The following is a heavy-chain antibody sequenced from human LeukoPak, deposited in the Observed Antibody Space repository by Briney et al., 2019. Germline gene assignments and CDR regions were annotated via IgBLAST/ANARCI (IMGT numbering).Heavy chain of an antibody. CDR3: ASGYDSSGYYYAIDY. J-gene: IGHJ4*02. D-gene: IGHD3-22*01. CDR1: GGTFSSYA. V-gene: IGHV1-69*13. CDR2: IIPIFGTA. Sequence: ASVKVSCKASGGTFSSYAISWVRQAPGQGLEWMGGIIPIFGTANYAQKFQGRVTITADESTSTAYMELSSLRSEDTAVYYCASGYDSSGYYYAIDYWGQGTLVTVSS.